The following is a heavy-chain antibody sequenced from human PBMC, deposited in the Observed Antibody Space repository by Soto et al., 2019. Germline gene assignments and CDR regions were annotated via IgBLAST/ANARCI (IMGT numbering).Heavy chain of an antibody. Sequence: GESLTISCRCSGYSFTRYWISWVRQMPGKGLEWMGRIDPSDSYTNYSPSFQGHVTISADKSISTAYLQWSSLKASDTAMYYCARLDPDSSSWAFDYWGQGTLVTVSS. J-gene: IGHJ4*02. D-gene: IGHD6-13*01. CDR3: ARLDPDSSSWAFDY. CDR1: GYSFTRYW. CDR2: IDPSDSYT. V-gene: IGHV5-10-1*01.